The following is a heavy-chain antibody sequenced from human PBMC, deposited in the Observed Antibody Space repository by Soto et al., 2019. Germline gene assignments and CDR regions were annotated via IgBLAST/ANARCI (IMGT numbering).Heavy chain of an antibody. V-gene: IGHV1-69*01. CDR1: GGTFSSYA. CDR2: IIPIFGTA. J-gene: IGHJ5*02. D-gene: IGHD3-22*01. CDR3: ASSEVPSSGYYNWFDP. Sequence: QVQLVQSGAEVKKPGSSVKVSCKASGGTFSSYAISWVRQAPGQGLEWMGGIIPIFGTANYGQKFQGRVTITADESSRTAYMEARSLRSEDTGGYYCASSEVPSSGYYNWFDPWGQGTLVTVSS.